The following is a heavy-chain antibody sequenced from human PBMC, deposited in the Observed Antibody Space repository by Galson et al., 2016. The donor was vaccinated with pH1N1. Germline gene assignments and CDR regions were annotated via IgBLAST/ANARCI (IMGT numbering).Heavy chain of an antibody. V-gene: IGHV4-38-2*01. CDR1: DYSISSSYF. CDR2: IYHGGRT. Sequence: ETLSLTCAVSDYSISSSYFWGWIRQPPGKGLEWIGSIYHGGRTYYNPSLKSRDTISVDTSKNQFSLKLRSVTAADTALYYCARGGVGTMVRGVIIDYSFDYWGQGTLVTVSS. J-gene: IGHJ4*02. CDR3: ARGGVGTMVRGVIIDYSFDY. D-gene: IGHD3-10*01.